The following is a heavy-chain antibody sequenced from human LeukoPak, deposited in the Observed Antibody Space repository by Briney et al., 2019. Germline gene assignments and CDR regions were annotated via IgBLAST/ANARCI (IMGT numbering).Heavy chain of an antibody. CDR1: GYTFTSYY. J-gene: IGHJ3*02. CDR2: INPSGGST. CDR3: ARVRSGYYPRYAFDI. D-gene: IGHD3-22*01. V-gene: IGHV1-46*01. Sequence: ASVKVSCKASGYTFTSYYMHWVRQAPGQGLEWMGIINPSGGSTSYAQKFQGRVTMTRDTSTSTVYKELSSLRSEDTAVYYCARVRSGYYPRYAFDIWGQGTMVTVSS.